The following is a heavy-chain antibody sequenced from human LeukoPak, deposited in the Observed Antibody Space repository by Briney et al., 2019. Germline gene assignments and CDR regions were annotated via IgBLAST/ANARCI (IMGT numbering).Heavy chain of an antibody. CDR3: AKPATRIAVAGVFDY. CDR1: GFTFSAYA. V-gene: IGHV3-23*01. Sequence: GGSLRLSCEASGFTFSAYAMTWVRQAPGKGLEWVSAISGSGGSTYYADSVKGRFTISRDNSKNTLYLQMNSLRAEDTAVYYCAKPATRIAVAGVFDYWGQGTLVTVSS. CDR2: ISGSGGST. J-gene: IGHJ4*02. D-gene: IGHD6-19*01.